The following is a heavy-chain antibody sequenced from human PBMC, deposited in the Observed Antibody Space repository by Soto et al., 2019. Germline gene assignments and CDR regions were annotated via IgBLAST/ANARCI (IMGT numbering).Heavy chain of an antibody. CDR3: AKGSIAARMYYFDS. CDR2: ISGSGGST. V-gene: IGHV3-23*01. D-gene: IGHD6-6*01. CDR1: GFTFSNYA. Sequence: GGPLRLSCAASGFTFSNYAMSWVRQAPGKGLEWVSAISGSGGSTYYADSVKGRFTISRDNSKNTLYLQMNSLRAEDTAVYYCAKGSIAARMYYFDSWSQGTLVTVS. J-gene: IGHJ4*02.